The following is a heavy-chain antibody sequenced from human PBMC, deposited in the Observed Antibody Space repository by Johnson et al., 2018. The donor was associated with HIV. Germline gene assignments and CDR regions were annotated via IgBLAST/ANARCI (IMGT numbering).Heavy chain of an antibody. J-gene: IGHJ3*02. Sequence: QVQLVESGGGLVKPGGSLRLSCAASRFTFSDYYMSWIRQTPGKGLEWVSYISSSGATIYYADSAKGRFTISRDNSKSSLYLQMNSLRVEDTAIYYCVRDSFYYDYDSFDIWGRGTMVTVSS. V-gene: IGHV3-11*04. D-gene: IGHD3-22*01. CDR3: VRDSFYYDYDSFDI. CDR1: RFTFSDYY. CDR2: ISSSGATI.